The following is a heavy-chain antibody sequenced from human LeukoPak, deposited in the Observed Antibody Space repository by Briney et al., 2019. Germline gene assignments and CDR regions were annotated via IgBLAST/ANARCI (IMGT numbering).Heavy chain of an antibody. J-gene: IGHJ4*02. CDR2: IIPIFGTA. D-gene: IGHD2-15*01. CDR3: ARPTNAGCSGGSCYSSADYYFDY. CDR1: GGTFSSYA. Sequence: SVKVSCKASGGTFSSYAISWVRQAPGQGLEWMGGIIPIFGTANYAQKFQGRVTITADESTSTAYMELSSLRSEDTAVYCCARPTNAGCSGGSCYSSADYYFDYWGQGTLVTVSS. V-gene: IGHV1-69*13.